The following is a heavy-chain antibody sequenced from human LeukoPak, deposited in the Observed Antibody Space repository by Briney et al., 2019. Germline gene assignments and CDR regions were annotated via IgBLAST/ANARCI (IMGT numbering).Heavy chain of an antibody. V-gene: IGHV3-23*01. CDR2: ISGSGGST. Sequence: GGSLRLSCAASGFTFSSYAMSWVRQAPGKGLEWVSAISGSGGSTYYADSVTGRFTISRDNSKNTLYLQMNSLRAEDTAVYYCAKVPTIAYCGGDCYLHFDYWGQGTLVTVSS. J-gene: IGHJ4*02. D-gene: IGHD2-21*02. CDR3: AKVPTIAYCGGDCYLHFDY. CDR1: GFTFSSYA.